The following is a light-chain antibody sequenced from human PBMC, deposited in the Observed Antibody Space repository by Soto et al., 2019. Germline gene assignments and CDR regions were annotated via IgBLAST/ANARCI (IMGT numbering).Light chain of an antibody. Sequence: DIQMTQSPPTLSASVGDRVTITCRASQSIRHYLAWYQQMPGKAPKLLIYGASTLQSGFPSRFSGSGSGTEFTLTISSLQPDDFGTYFCQHHNSYSQTFGQGTKV. V-gene: IGKV1-5*01. CDR2: GAS. CDR1: QSIRHY. J-gene: IGKJ1*01. CDR3: QHHNSYSQT.